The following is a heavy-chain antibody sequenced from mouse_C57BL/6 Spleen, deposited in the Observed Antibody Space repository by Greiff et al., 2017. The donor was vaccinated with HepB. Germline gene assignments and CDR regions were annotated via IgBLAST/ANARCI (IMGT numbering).Heavy chain of an antibody. Sequence: VQLQQPGAELVKPGASVKLSCKASGYTFTSYWMHWVKQRPGQGLEWIGMIHPTSGSTNYNEKFKSKATLTVDKSSSTAYMQLSSLTSEDSAVYYCASEGLWYYFDYWGQGTTLTVSS. CDR3: ASEGLWYYFDY. D-gene: IGHD1-1*02. CDR2: IHPTSGST. J-gene: IGHJ2*01. CDR1: GYTFTSYW. V-gene: IGHV1-64*01.